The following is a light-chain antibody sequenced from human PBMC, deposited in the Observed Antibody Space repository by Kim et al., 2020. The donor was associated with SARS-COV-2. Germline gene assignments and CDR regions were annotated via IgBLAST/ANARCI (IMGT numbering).Light chain of an antibody. V-gene: IGLV2-14*03. CDR1: GSDVGGYNY. CDR2: DVN. Sequence: LTQPASVSGSPGQSITLSCTGTGSDVGGYNYVSWYQQHPGKVPKLIIYDVNNRPSGVSNRFSGSKSGNTASLTISGLQAEDEADYYCNSFTSSTTWIFGGGTQLTVL. CDR3: NSFTSSTTWI. J-gene: IGLJ2*01.